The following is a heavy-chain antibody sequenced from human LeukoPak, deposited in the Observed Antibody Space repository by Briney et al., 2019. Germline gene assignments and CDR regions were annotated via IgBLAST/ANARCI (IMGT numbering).Heavy chain of an antibody. CDR2: ISWNSGSI. CDR1: GFTFDDYA. CDR3: VRDSLGSHFDY. Sequence: GGSLRLSCAASGFTFDDYAMHWVRQAPGKGLEWVSRISWNSGSIAYADSVKGRFTISRDNAKNSLFLQMNSLRAEDTAVYYCVRDSLGSHFDYWGQGTLVTVSS. D-gene: IGHD1-26*01. V-gene: IGHV3-9*01. J-gene: IGHJ4*02.